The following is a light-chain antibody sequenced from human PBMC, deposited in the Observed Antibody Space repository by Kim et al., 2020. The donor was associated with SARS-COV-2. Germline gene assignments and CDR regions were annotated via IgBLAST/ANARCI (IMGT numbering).Light chain of an antibody. J-gene: IGLJ3*02. V-gene: IGLV3-19*01. CDR3: NSRDSSGNHLV. CDR1: GLSTYY. Sequence: SSELTQDPAVSVALGQTVRITCQGDGLSTYYASWYQQKPGQAPVLVIYGKNNRPSGIPDRFSASTSGNTGSLTITGAQAEDEAEYYCNSRDSSGNHLVFGGGTQLTVL. CDR2: GKN.